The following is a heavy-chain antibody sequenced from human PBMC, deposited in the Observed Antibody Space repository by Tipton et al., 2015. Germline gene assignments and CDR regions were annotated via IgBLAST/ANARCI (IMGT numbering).Heavy chain of an antibody. V-gene: IGHV4-61*01. J-gene: IGHJ4*02. CDR3: ARRCGADCYWGYYFDH. CDR1: GGSVSSGSYY. Sequence: TLSLTCTVSGGSVSSGSYYWSWIRQPPGKGLEWIGYISFSDTTHYNPSLKSRITISLNTSKNQFSLHLKSVTAADTAVYYCARRCGADCYWGYYFDHWGQGTLVNVSS. CDR2: ISFSDTT. D-gene: IGHD2-21*01.